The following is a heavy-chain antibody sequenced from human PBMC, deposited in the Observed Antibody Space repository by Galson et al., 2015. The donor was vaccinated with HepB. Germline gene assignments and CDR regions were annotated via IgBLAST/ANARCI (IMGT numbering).Heavy chain of an antibody. J-gene: IGHJ4*02. D-gene: IGHD6-13*01. CDR2: TYYRSKWYN. V-gene: IGHV6-1*01. Sequence: CAISGDSVSSNSAAWNWIRQSLSRGLERLGRTYYRSKWYNDYAVSVKSRITINPDTSKNQFSLQLNSVTPEDTAVYYCARDPGIDSSSWYLVFSRRSWFDYWGQGTLVTVSS. CDR1: GDSVSSNSAA. CDR3: ARDPGIDSSSWYLVFSRRSWFDY.